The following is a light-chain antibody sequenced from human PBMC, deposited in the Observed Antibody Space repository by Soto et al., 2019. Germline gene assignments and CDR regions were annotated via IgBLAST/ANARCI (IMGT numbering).Light chain of an antibody. V-gene: IGLV2-23*01. CDR1: SSDVGSYNL. J-gene: IGLJ1*01. CDR2: EGS. Sequence: QSALTQPASVSGSPGQSITISCTGTSSDVGSYNLVSWYQQHPGKAPKLMIYEGSKRPSGVSNRFSGSKSGNTASLTISGLQAEDEADYYCQSYDTNMNGYVFGTGTKLTVL. CDR3: QSYDTNMNGYV.